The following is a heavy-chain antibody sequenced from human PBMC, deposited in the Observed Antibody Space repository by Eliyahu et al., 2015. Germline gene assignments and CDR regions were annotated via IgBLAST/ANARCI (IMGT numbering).Heavy chain of an antibody. J-gene: IGHJ5*02. Sequence: QVQLQQWGAGLLKPSETLSLTCAVYGGSFSGYYWRWIRQPPGKGLEWIGEINHSGSTNYNPSLKSRVTISVDTSKNQFSLKLSSVTAADTAVYYCARGWAAMPSGGNWFDPWGQGTLVTVSS. V-gene: IGHV4-34*01. CDR1: GGSFSGYY. D-gene: IGHD2-2*01. CDR3: ARGWAAMPSGGNWFDP. CDR2: INHSGST.